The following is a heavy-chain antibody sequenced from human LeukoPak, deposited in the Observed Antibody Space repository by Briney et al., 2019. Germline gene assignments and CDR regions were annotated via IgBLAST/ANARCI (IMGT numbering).Heavy chain of an antibody. CDR3: ASWAGTPVGYFSGPLDY. CDR1: GYSFTTYP. D-gene: IGHD6-19*01. V-gene: IGHV1-3*04. CDR2: INTGSGYT. Sequence: ASVKVSCKTSGYSFTTYPIHWVRQAPGQRLEWMGWINTGSGYTKYSRKFQGRATITRDTSASTAYIELNSLRSEDTAVYYCASWAGTPVGYFSGPLDYWGQGTLVTVSS. J-gene: IGHJ4*02.